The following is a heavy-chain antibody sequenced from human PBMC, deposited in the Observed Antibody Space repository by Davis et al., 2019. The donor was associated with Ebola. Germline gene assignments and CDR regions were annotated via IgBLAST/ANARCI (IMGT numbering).Heavy chain of an antibody. D-gene: IGHD5-18*01. V-gene: IGHV6-1*01. Sequence: PSETLSLTCAISGDSVSSGGWNWTRQPPSPRLASLGWTYSNSKRYNDYAVSVKSRITINPDPSKNQLSLQVNSVTPEATAVDYCARGWLRGGMDVWGEGTTVTV. CDR3: ARGWLRGGMDV. J-gene: IGHJ6*02. CDR2: TYSNSKRYN. CDR1: GDSVSSGG.